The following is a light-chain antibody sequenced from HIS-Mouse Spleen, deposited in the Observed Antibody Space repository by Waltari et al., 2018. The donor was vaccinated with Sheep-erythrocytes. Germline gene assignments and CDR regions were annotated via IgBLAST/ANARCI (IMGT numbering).Light chain of an antibody. CDR2: DVS. V-gene: IGLV2-11*01. J-gene: IGLJ1*01. CDR1: SSDVGGYNY. Sequence: QSALTQPRSVSGSPGQSVTISCTGTSSDVGGYNYVTWYQQHPGKAPKLMIYDVSKRPSGVPDRFSGSKSGNTASLTISGLQAEDEADYNCCSYARSYNHVFATGTKVTVL. CDR3: CSYARSYNHV.